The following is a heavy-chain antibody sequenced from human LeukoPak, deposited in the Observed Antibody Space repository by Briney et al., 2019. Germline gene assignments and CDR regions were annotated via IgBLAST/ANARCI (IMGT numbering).Heavy chain of an antibody. V-gene: IGHV3-30*02. D-gene: IGHD3-16*01. Sequence: GGSLRLSCAASGFTFSTSAMHWVRQAPGKGLEWVSLIHLDGSVKNYADSVKGRFTISRDNSKNTLYLQVNSLRPEDTAVYFCLKGARVMLRGPLDYWGLGTLVTVSS. CDR3: LKGARVMLRGPLDY. J-gene: IGHJ4*02. CDR1: GFTFSTSA. CDR2: IHLDGSVK.